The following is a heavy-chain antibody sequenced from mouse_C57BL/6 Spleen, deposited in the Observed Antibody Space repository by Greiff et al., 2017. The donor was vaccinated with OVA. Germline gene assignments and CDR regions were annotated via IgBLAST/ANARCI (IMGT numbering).Heavy chain of an antibody. V-gene: IGHV6-3*01. CDR2: IRLKSDNYAT. J-gene: IGHJ2*01. Sequence: DVKLQESGGGLVQPGGSMKLSCVASGFTFSNYWMNWVRQSPEKGLEWVAQIRLKSDNYATHYAESVKGRFTISRDDSKSSVYLQMNNLRAEDTGIYYCTVPITTVVYFDYWGQGTTLTVSS. CDR3: TVPITTVVYFDY. D-gene: IGHD1-1*01. CDR1: GFTFSNYW.